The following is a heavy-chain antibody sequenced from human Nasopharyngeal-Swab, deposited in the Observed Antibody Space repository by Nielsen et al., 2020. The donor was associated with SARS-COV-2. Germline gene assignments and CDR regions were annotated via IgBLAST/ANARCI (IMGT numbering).Heavy chain of an antibody. D-gene: IGHD3-10*01. J-gene: IGHJ4*02. CDR1: GFTFSSYA. CDR3: ATGGDVNYFDY. V-gene: IGHV3-30*03. Sequence: GSLRLSCAASGFTFSSYAMDWIRQAPGRGLEWVAIISYDGSDIFYADSVKGRFTISRDNSKNTLYLQMNSLRAEDTAVYFCATGGDVNYFDYWGQGTLVTVSS. CDR2: ISYDGSDI.